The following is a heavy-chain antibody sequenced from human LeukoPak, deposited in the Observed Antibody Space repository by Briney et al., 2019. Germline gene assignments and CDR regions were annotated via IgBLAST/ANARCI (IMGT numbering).Heavy chain of an antibody. Sequence: KPSETLSLTCTVSGASISSHYWTWIRQSPGKRLEWIGYVFYSGTTSYSPSLHSRVTISIDTSKNHFSLKLSSVTAADTAVYFCARHVGFFDAFDIWGQGTMVTVSS. CDR1: GASISSHY. D-gene: IGHD3-3*01. V-gene: IGHV4-59*08. J-gene: IGHJ3*02. CDR2: VFYSGTT. CDR3: ARHVGFFDAFDI.